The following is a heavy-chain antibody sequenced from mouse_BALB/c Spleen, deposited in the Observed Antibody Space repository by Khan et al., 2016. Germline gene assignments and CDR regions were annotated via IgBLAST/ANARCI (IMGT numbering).Heavy chain of an antibody. CDR1: GFTFSDYY. V-gene: IGHV5-4*02. J-gene: IGHJ1*01. CDR3: ARDRNWYFDV. CDR2: ISDGGSYT. Sequence: EVQLQESGGGLVKPRGSLKLSCAASGFTFSDYYMYWVRQTPDKRLEWVATISDGGSYTYYPDSVKGRFTISSDNAKNNLYLRMSSMKSEDTAMYYCARDRNWYFDVWGAGTTVTVSS.